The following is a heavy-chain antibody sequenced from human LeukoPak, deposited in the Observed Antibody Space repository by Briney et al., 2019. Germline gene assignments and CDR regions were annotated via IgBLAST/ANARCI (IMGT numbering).Heavy chain of an antibody. CDR2: IYYSGST. V-gene: IGHV4-59*08. Sequence: SETLSLTCTVSGGSISSYYWSWIRQPPGKGLEWIGYIYYSGSTNYNPSLKSRVTISVDTSKNQFSLKLSSVTAADTAVYYCARHDSVEQIDYWGQGTLVTVSS. J-gene: IGHJ4*02. CDR1: GGSISSYY. D-gene: IGHD6-13*01. CDR3: ARHDSVEQIDY.